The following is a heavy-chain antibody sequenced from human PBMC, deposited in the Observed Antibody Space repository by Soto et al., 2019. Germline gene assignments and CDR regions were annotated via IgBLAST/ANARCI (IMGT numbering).Heavy chain of an antibody. Sequence: PGGSLRLSCAATGFSFAGYALTWVRQAPGKGLEWLSAVSGGGASTYYADSVRGRFSISRDVSGNMIYLQLNRLTAGDTATYYCAKTPTFNGYYGGFDAWGQGTRVTVSS. V-gene: IGHV3-23*01. CDR2: VSGGGAST. CDR1: GFSFAGYA. CDR3: AKTPTFNGYYGGFDA. D-gene: IGHD3-3*01. J-gene: IGHJ4*02.